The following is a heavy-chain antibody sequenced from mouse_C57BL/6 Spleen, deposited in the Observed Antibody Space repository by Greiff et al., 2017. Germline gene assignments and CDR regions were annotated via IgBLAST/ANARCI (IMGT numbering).Heavy chain of an antibody. CDR1: GYTFTSYW. J-gene: IGHJ1*03. CDR2: IDPSDSYT. Sequence: QVQLQQPGAELVKPGASVKLSCKASGYTFTSYWMQWVKQRPGQGLEWIGEIDPSDSYTNYTQKFKGKAALTVDTSSSTAYMQLSSLTSEDSAVYYCARPLYYDYPDWYFDVWGTGTTVTVSS. V-gene: IGHV1-50*01. CDR3: ARPLYYDYPDWYFDV. D-gene: IGHD2-4*01.